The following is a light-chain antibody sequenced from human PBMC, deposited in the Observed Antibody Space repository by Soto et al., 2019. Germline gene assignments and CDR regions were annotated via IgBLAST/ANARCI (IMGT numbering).Light chain of an antibody. CDR3: LQHKTYSLT. V-gene: IGKV1-17*01. Sequence: DIQMTQSPSSLSASVGDRVTITCRASQDSRNDLCWYQQKPGKAPKRLIYAAFILQSGVPPRFSGNGSGTEFTLTLSSLQAEDYATYFCLQHKTYSLTFGQGTRLE. CDR2: AAF. CDR1: QDSRND. J-gene: IGKJ5*01.